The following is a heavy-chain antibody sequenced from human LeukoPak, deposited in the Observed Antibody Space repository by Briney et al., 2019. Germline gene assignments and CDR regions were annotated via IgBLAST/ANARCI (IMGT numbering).Heavy chain of an antibody. CDR2: ISAYNGNT. V-gene: IGHV1-18*01. CDR1: GYTFTSYG. Sequence: ASVKVSCKASGYTFTSYGISWVRQAPGQGLEWMGWISAYNGNTNYAQKLQGRVTMTTDTSTSTAHMELRSLRSDDTAVYYCARDSIAAQGDYWGQGTLVTVSS. D-gene: IGHD6-6*01. J-gene: IGHJ4*02. CDR3: ARDSIAAQGDY.